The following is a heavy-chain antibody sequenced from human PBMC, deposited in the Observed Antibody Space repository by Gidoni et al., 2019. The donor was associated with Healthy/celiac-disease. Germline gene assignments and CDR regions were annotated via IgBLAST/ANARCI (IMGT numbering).Heavy chain of an antibody. D-gene: IGHD6-19*01. CDR3: AIGWDVFDY. CDR2: FYHNESN. CDR1: GYSISSGYY. Sequence: VQLQESGPGLVKPSETLSLTFAVSGYSISSGYYCGWIRQTPGKGLEWIGSFYHNESNYYNTSLKSRVTISVDTAKNQFSLKVNAVTAADTDVYYCAIGWDVFDYWGQGILVTVSS. V-gene: IGHV4-38-2*01. J-gene: IGHJ4*02.